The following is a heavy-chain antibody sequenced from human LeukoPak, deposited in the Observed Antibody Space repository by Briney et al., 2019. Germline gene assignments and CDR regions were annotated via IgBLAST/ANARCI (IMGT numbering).Heavy chain of an antibody. CDR3: ARVPRGWFDP. J-gene: IGHJ5*02. Sequence: SETLSLTCAVYGGSFSGYYWSWIRQPPGKGLEWIGEINHSGSTNYNPSLKSRVTISVDTSKNQFSLKLSSVTAADTAVYYCARVPRGWFDPWGQGTLVTLSS. CDR2: INHSGST. CDR1: GGSFSGYY. D-gene: IGHD3-10*01. V-gene: IGHV4-34*01.